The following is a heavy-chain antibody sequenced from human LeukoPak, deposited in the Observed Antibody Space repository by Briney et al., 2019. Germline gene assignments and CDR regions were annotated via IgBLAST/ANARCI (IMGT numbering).Heavy chain of an antibody. CDR3: ARCTNGVCAPSY. V-gene: IGHV1-69*02. D-gene: IGHD2-8*01. CDR1: GGTFSSHT. Sequence: SVKVSCKASGGTFSSHTISWVRQAPGQGLEWMGRIIPILGIANYAQKFQGRVTITADKSTSTAYMELSSLRSEDTAVYYCARCTNGVCAPSYWGQGTLVTVSS. CDR2: IIPILGIA. J-gene: IGHJ4*02.